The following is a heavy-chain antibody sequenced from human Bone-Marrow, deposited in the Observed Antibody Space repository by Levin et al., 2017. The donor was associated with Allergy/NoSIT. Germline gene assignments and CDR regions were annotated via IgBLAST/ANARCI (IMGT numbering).Heavy chain of an antibody. D-gene: IGHD2-15*01. CDR1: GFTFSSFG. Sequence: GESLKISCAASGFTFSSFGIHWVRQTPGNRLEWVAVISYDGSDDFYADSVKGRFTVSRDNSKNIVSLQMKSLRPEDTAVYYCAKDRSDEVVVAVYQFESWGQGSLVTVSS. CDR2: ISYDGSDD. CDR3: AKDRSDEVVVAVYQFES. J-gene: IGHJ4*02. V-gene: IGHV3-30*18.